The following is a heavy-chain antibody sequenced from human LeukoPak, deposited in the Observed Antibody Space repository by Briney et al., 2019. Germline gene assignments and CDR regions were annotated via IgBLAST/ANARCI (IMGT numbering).Heavy chain of an antibody. CDR3: ASITMVRGGLDY. Sequence: WVRQAPGKGLEWIGSIYYSGSTYYNPSLKSRVTISVDTSKNQFSLKLSSVTAADTAVYYCASITMVRGGLDYWGQGTLVTVSS. CDR2: IYYSGST. D-gene: IGHD3-10*01. J-gene: IGHJ4*02. V-gene: IGHV4-39*01.